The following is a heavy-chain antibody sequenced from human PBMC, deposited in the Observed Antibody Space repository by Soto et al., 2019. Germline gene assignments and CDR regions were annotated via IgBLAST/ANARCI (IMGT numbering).Heavy chain of an antibody. Sequence: PGGSLRLSCVASGFTFSDYARSWVRQAPGKGLEWVSGISPSGASTYYADSVKGRFTISRDSSKNMVYLQMNSLRAEDTAVYYCAKDRSTGWYYFDYWGQGTPVTV. CDR2: ISPSGAST. V-gene: IGHV3-23*01. CDR3: AKDRSTGWYYFDY. D-gene: IGHD6-19*01. CDR1: GFTFSDYA. J-gene: IGHJ4*02.